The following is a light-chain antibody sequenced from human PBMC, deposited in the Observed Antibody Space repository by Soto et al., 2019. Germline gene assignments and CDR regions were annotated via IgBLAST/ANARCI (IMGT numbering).Light chain of an antibody. CDR2: GNN. J-gene: IGLJ1*01. CDR1: SPNIGAGFD. Sequence: QPVLTQPPSVSGAPGQRVTISCTGSSPNIGAGFDVHWYQQLPGTAPKLVIYGNNNRPSGVPDRFSGSKSGTSASLAITGLQAEDEADYYCQSYDSSLSGYVFGTGTKLTVL. V-gene: IGLV1-40*01. CDR3: QSYDSSLSGYV.